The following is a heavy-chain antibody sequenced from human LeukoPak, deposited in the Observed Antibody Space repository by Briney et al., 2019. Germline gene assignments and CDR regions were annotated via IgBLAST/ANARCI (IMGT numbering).Heavy chain of an antibody. CDR3: ARTQQLGVSWFDP. CDR2: ISAYNGNT. CDR1: GGTFSSYA. D-gene: IGHD6-13*01. V-gene: IGHV1-18*01. Sequence: GASVKVSCKASGGTFSSYAISWVRQAPGQGLEWMGGISAYNGNTNYAQKLQGRVTMTTDTSTSTAYMELRSLRSDDTAVYYCARTQQLGVSWFDPWGQGTLVTVSS. J-gene: IGHJ5*02.